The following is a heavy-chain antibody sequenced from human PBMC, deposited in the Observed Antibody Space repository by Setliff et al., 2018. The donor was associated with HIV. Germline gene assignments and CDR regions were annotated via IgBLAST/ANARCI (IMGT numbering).Heavy chain of an antibody. CDR2: IYHSGTT. D-gene: IGHD3-10*01. Sequence: SETLSLTCAVSGYSISSGYYWGWIRQPPGKGLGWVGSIYHSGTTYYNPSLKSRVTISVDTSKNQFSLKLSSVTAADTAVYYCTTGYYYGSGSPDYWGQGTLVTVSS. CDR3: TTGYYYGSGSPDY. J-gene: IGHJ4*02. V-gene: IGHV4-38-2*01. CDR1: GYSISSGYY.